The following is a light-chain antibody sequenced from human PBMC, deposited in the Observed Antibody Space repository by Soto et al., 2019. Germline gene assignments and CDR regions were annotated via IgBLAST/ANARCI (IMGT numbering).Light chain of an antibody. Sequence: DIQMTQSPSSLSASLGDRVTITCRASQSISSYLNWYQQKPGKAPKLLIYAASSLQSGVPSRFSGSGSGTDFTLTISSLQPEEVATYYCQQSHSSPYTFGQGTKLEI. J-gene: IGKJ2*01. CDR3: QQSHSSPYT. CDR1: QSISSY. V-gene: IGKV1-39*01. CDR2: AAS.